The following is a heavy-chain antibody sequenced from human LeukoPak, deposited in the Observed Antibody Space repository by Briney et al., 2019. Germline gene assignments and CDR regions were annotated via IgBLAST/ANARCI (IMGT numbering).Heavy chain of an antibody. CDR3: AKGVYYDNSGYYYFDS. D-gene: IGHD3-22*01. J-gene: IGHJ4*02. Sequence: GGSLRLSCAASGFTFTSYAMNWVRQAPGKALEWVSGVSGNGGGTYYADSVKSHFTISRDNSKNTVYLQMNSLRAEDTALYYCAKGVYYDNSGYYYFDSWGQGTLVTVSS. V-gene: IGHV3-23*01. CDR2: VSGNGGGT. CDR1: GFTFTSYA.